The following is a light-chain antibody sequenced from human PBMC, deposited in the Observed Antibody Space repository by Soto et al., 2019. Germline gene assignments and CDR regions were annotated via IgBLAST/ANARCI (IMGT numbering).Light chain of an antibody. CDR3: HEYNSYSGT. CDR2: DAS. CDR1: QSLGIW. Sequence: DIQMTQSPSTLSASVGDRVTITCRASQSLGIWLAWHQQKPGKAPKLLIYDASTLKSGVPSRFIGSGSGTKFTLTISSLQPDDFATYYCHEYNSYSGTFGQGTKVEVK. V-gene: IGKV1-5*01. J-gene: IGKJ1*01.